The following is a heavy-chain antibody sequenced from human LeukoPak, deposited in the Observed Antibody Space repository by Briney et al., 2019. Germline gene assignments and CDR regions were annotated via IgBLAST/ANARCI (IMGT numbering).Heavy chain of an antibody. V-gene: IGHV1-18*01. CDR2: ISAYNGNT. J-gene: IGHJ4*02. Sequence: ASVKVSCKASGYTFTSYGISWVRQAPGQGLEWMGWISAYNGNTNYAQKLQGRVTMTTDTSTSTAYMELRSLRSDDTAVHYCAAGYCSSTSCYEFDYWGQETLVTVSS. CDR3: AAGYCSSTSCYEFDY. D-gene: IGHD2-2*01. CDR1: GYTFTSYG.